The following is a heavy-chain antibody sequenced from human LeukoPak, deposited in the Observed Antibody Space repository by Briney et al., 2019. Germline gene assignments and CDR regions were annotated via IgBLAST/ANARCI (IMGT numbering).Heavy chain of an antibody. CDR3: AKGLTGTTPHSVGSDY. CDR2: ISGSGGST. D-gene: IGHD1-20*01. CDR1: GFTFSSYA. V-gene: IGHV3-23*01. J-gene: IGHJ4*02. Sequence: TGGSLRLSCAASGFTFSSYAMSWVRQAPGKGLEWVSAISGSGGSTYYADSVKGRFTISRDNSKNTLYLQMNSLRAEDTAVYYCAKGLTGTTPHSVGSDYWGQGTLVTVSS.